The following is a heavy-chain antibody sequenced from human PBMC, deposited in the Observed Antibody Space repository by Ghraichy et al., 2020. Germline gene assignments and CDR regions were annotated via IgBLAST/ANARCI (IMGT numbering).Heavy chain of an antibody. CDR1: GFTFSNSW. V-gene: IGHV3-7*03. CDR2: IKEDGSEK. D-gene: IGHD3-10*01. Sequence: LSLTCAASGFTFSNSWMSWVRQAPGKGLEWVANIKEDGSEKYYVDSVKGRFTISRDNAKNSLYLQMNSLRAEDTAVYYCAKNFGGEDSWGQGTLVTVSS. J-gene: IGHJ4*02. CDR3: AKNFGGEDS.